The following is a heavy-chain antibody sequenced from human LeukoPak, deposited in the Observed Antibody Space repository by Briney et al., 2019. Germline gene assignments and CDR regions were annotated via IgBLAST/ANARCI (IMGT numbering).Heavy chain of an antibody. J-gene: IGHJ6*03. D-gene: IGHD1-1*01. V-gene: IGHV5-51*01. CDR3: ARLWAGELGRLPLSPYYYYYMDV. CDR2: IYPGDSDT. CDR1: GYSFTSYW. Sequence: GESLKISCKGSGYSFTSYWIGWVRQMPGKGLEWMGIIYPGDSDTRYSPSFQGQVTISADKSISTAYLQWSSLKASDTAMYYCARLWAGELGRLPLSPYYYYYMDVWGKGTTVTVSS.